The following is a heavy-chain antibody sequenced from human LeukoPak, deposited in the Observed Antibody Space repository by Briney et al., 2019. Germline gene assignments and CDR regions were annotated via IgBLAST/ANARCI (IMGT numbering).Heavy chain of an antibody. CDR3: AKAPGIAAAGTFDY. J-gene: IGHJ4*02. Sequence: GGSLRLSCAASGFTFSSYSMNWVRQAPGKGLEWVSSISSSSSYIYYADSVKGRFTISRDNSKNTLYLQMNSLRAEDTAVYYCAKAPGIAAAGTFDYWGQGTLVTVSS. V-gene: IGHV3-21*04. D-gene: IGHD6-13*01. CDR2: ISSSSSYI. CDR1: GFTFSSYS.